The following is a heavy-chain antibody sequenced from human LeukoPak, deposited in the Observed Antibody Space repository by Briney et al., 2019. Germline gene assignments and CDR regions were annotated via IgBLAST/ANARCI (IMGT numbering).Heavy chain of an antibody. D-gene: IGHD1-1*01. CDR3: ATSITTPGAFDI. CDR1: GFTLTNAW. J-gene: IGHJ4*02. Sequence: PGGSLRLSCTASGFTLTNAWMNWVRQAPGRGLEWVGRIKSNTDGGTTDYAAPVKGRFTISRDDSKSTLFLQMSSLKIEDTAVYYCATSITTPGAFDIWGQGVLVTVSS. V-gene: IGHV3-15*07. CDR2: IKSNTDGGTT.